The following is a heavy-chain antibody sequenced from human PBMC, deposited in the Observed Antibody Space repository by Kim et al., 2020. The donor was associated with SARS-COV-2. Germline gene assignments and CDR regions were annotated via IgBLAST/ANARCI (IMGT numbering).Heavy chain of an antibody. CDR2: IYYSGST. J-gene: IGHJ4*01. Sequence: SETLSLTCTVSGGSISSSSYYWGWIRQPPGKGLEWIGSIYYSGSTYYNPSLKSRVTISVDTSKNQFSLKLSSVTAADTAVYYCARQSAATTDYFDYWGQEPWSPSSQ. CDR1: GGSISSSSYY. CDR3: ARQSAATTDYFDY. D-gene: IGHD4-17*01. V-gene: IGHV4-39*01.